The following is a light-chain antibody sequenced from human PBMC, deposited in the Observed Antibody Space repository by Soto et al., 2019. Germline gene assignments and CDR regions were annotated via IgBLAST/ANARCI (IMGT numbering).Light chain of an antibody. CDR2: GAF. J-gene: IGKJ1*01. CDR3: QQYNSWPRT. V-gene: IGKV3-15*01. CDR1: QNIRTN. Sequence: DTVLTQSPATLSVSQGERGTLSCRASQNIRTNLAWYQHKPGEAPRLLIYGAFTGATGVPARFSGSGSGTDFTFTISSLQSEDFATYYCQQYNSWPRTFGQGTKVDIK.